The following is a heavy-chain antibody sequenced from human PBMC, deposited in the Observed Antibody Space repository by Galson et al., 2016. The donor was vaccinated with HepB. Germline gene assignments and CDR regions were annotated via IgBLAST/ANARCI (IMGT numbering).Heavy chain of an antibody. Sequence: CAISGDSVSSNSAAWTWIRQSPSRGLEWLGRTYYRSKWYNDYAVSVKSRIKINPDTFKNQFALQLNSVTPEDTAVYYCARERRGYNYGYYYYGMDVWGQGTTVTVSS. D-gene: IGHD5-18*01. CDR3: ARERRGYNYGYYYYGMDV. CDR2: TYYRSKWYN. J-gene: IGHJ6*02. CDR1: GDSVSSNSAA. V-gene: IGHV6-1*01.